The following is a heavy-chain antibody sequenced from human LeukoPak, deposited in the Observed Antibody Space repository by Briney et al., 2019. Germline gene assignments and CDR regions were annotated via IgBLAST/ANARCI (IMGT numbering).Heavy chain of an antibody. V-gene: IGHV3-7*03. CDR1: GFTFSTYW. CDR2: MKQDGSEK. CDR3: ARDRGNSGYDVHDY. Sequence: GGSLRLSCAASGFTFSTYWMTWVRQAPGKGLEWVGNMKQDGSEKNYVDSVKGRFTISRDNAKNSLYLQMNSLRAEDTAVYYCARDRGNSGYDVHDYWGQGTLVTVSS. J-gene: IGHJ4*02. D-gene: IGHD5-12*01.